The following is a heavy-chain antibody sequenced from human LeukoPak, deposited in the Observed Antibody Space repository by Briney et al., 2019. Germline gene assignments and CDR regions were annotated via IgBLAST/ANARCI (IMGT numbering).Heavy chain of an antibody. CDR2: IYYSGST. CDR1: GGSISSYY. CDR3: ARDTTMVRGVNAFDI. Sequence: PSETLSLTCTVSGGSISSYYWSWIRQPPGKGLEWIGYIYYSGSTNYNPSLKSRVTISVDTSKNQLSLKLSSVTAADTAVYYCARDTTMVRGVNAFDIWGQGTMVTVSS. V-gene: IGHV4-59*01. J-gene: IGHJ3*02. D-gene: IGHD3-10*01.